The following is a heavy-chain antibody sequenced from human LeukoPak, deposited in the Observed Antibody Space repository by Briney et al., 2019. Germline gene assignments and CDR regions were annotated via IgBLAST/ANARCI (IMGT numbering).Heavy chain of an antibody. D-gene: IGHD2-21*02. CDR1: GYTFTGYY. Sequence: ASVKVSCKASGYTFTGYYMHWVRQAPGQGLEWMGWINPNSGGTNYAQKFQGRVTMTRDTSISTAYMELSRLRSDDTAVYYCAKFGRSSIAVVTASIKRRGHYWYFDLWGRGTLVTVSS. CDR3: AKFGRSSIAVVTASIKRRGHYWYFDL. J-gene: IGHJ2*01. V-gene: IGHV1-2*02. CDR2: INPNSGGT.